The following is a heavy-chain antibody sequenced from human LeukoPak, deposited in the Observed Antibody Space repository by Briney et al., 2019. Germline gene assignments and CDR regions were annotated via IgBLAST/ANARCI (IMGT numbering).Heavy chain of an antibody. Sequence: GGSLRLSCAASGFTFSSYAMSWVRQGPGKGLEWVSEISGGGGIRYYADSVKGRFTLSRDNSKNTVYLQMNGLRVEDTAVYYCAKDLGILTGNYIDDWGQGTLVTVSS. D-gene: IGHD3-9*01. V-gene: IGHV3-23*01. J-gene: IGHJ4*02. CDR2: ISGGGGIR. CDR1: GFTFSSYA. CDR3: AKDLGILTGNYIDD.